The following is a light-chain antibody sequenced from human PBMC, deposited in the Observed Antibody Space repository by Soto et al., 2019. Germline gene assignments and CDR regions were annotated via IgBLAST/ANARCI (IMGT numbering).Light chain of an antibody. CDR2: DVT. Sequence: QSALTQPRSVSGSPGQSVTISCTGTSSDVGRYNYVSWYQQHPGKAPKLIIYDVTKRPSGVPDRFSGSKSGNTASLTISGLQAEAEADYYCCSYAGSYTHVFGTGTKVTVL. V-gene: IGLV2-11*01. J-gene: IGLJ1*01. CDR1: SSDVGRYNY. CDR3: CSYAGSYTHV.